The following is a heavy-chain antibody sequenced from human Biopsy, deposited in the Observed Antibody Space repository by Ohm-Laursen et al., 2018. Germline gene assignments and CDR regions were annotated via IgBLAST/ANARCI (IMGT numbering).Heavy chain of an antibody. Sequence: GTLSLTCAVYGESFNGYYWSWIRQTPGKGLEWIGEINHSGRTNYNPSLKSRVTISVDTSKNQFSLKVRSVTAADTAVYYCVRGVDYYDPYHYYALDVWGQGTTVTVSS. CDR2: INHSGRT. V-gene: IGHV4-34*01. CDR3: VRGVDYYDPYHYYALDV. J-gene: IGHJ6*02. D-gene: IGHD3-22*01. CDR1: GESFNGYY.